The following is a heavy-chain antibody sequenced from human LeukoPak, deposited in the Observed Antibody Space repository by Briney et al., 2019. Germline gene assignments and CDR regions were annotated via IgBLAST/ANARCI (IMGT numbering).Heavy chain of an antibody. V-gene: IGHV4-4*02. CDR2: IIHSGST. D-gene: IGHD1-26*01. Sequence: PSETLSLTCAVSGGSIFSSNWWSWVRQPPGQGLDGIGEIIHSGSTNYNPSLKSRVTISVDTSKNQFSLKLSSVTAADTAVYYCARVRGSYYFDYWGQGTLVTVSS. J-gene: IGHJ4*02. CDR1: GGSIFSSNW. CDR3: ARVRGSYYFDY.